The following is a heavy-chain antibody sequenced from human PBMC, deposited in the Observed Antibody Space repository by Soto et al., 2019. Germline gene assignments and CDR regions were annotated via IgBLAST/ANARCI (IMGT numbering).Heavy chain of an antibody. J-gene: IGHJ6*02. CDR1: GFTFSSYS. V-gene: IGHV3-48*02. CDR3: ARLPGVPAASDYYYYGMDV. Sequence: GGSLRLSCAASGFTFSSYSMNWVRQAPGKGLEWVSYISSSSSTIYYADSVKGRFTISRDNAKNSLYLQMNSLRDEDTAVYYCARLPGVPAASDYYYYGMDVWGQGTTVTVSS. D-gene: IGHD2-2*01. CDR2: ISSSSSTI.